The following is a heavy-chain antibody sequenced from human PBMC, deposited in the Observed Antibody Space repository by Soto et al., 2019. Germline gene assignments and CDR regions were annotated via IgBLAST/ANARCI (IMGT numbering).Heavy chain of an antibody. CDR3: TRTLRGFSDGDYGWWFDP. D-gene: IGHD4-17*01. CDR2: IRSKAYGGTT. V-gene: IGHV3-49*03. CDR1: GFTFGDYA. Sequence: GGSLRLSCTASGFTFGDYAMSWFRQAPGKGLGWVGFIRSKAYGGTTEYAASVKGRFTISRDDSKSIAYLQMNSLKTEDTAVYYCTRTLRGFSDGDYGWWFDPWGQGTLVTVSS. J-gene: IGHJ5*02.